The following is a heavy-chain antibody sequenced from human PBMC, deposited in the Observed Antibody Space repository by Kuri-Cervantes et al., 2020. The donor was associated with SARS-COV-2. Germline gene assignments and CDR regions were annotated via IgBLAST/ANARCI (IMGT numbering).Heavy chain of an antibody. J-gene: IGHJ4*02. Sequence: GGSLRLSCAASGFTFSSYSMNWVRQAPGKGLEWVSYISSSSSTIYYADSVKGRFTISRDNSKNTLYLQMNSLRAEDTAVYYCAKDMDYWGQGTLVTVSS. CDR2: ISSSSSTI. CDR3: AKDMDY. CDR1: GFTFSSYS. V-gene: IGHV3-48*01.